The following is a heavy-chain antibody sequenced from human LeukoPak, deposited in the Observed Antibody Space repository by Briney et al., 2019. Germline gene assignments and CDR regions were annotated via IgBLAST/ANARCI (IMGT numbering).Heavy chain of an antibody. J-gene: IGHJ4*02. D-gene: IGHD2-2*01. CDR2: IYYSGST. V-gene: IGHV4-39*07. Sequence: PSETLSLTCTVSGGSISSTSYYWGWIRQPPGKGLEGIARIYYSGSTYDNPSLKSRVTVSVDTSKNQFSLKLSSVTAADTAVYYCARTKLGYCSSTSCYELDYWGQGTLVTVSS. CDR3: ARTKLGYCSSTSCYELDY. CDR1: GGSISSTSYY.